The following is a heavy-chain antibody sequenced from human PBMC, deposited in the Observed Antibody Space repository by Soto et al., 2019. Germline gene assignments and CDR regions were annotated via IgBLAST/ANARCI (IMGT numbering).Heavy chain of an antibody. D-gene: IGHD2-15*01. J-gene: IGHJ6*02. V-gene: IGHV3-13*05. CDR3: ARAYSGRLPRRADYYFAMDV. Sequence: GGSLRLSCAASGFTFSAYDMHWLRQTTGKGLEWVSAIGAADDPYYLGSVKGRFTISRENAKNSLYLQMNSLRAEDTADYYCARAYSGRLPRRADYYFAMDVWGQGTTVTVSS. CDR1: GFTFSAYD. CDR2: IGAADDP.